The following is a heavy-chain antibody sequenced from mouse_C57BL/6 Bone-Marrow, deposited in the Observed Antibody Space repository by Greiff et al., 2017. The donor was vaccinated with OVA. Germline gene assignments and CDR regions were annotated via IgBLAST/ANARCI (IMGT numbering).Heavy chain of an antibody. D-gene: IGHD2-3*01. CDR3: ARARLLYFDY. Sequence: VQLQQPGAELVMPGASVKLSCKASGYTFTSYWMHWVKQRPGQGLEWIGEIDPSDSYTNYNQKFKGKSTLTVDKSSSTAYMQLSSLTSEDSAVYYCARARLLYFDYWGQGTTLTVSS. CDR2: IDPSDSYT. J-gene: IGHJ2*01. CDR1: GYTFTSYW. V-gene: IGHV1-69*01.